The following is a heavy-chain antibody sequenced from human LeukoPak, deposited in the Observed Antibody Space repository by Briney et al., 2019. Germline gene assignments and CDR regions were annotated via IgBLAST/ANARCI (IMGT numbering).Heavy chain of an antibody. CDR3: AREGMIVVDQGAAFGI. D-gene: IGHD3-22*01. CDR2: ISSSSSYI. V-gene: IGHV3-21*01. CDR1: GFTFSSYS. Sequence: GGSLRLSCAASGFTFSSYSMNWVRQAPGKGLEWVSSISSSSSYIYYADSVKGRFTISRDNAKNSLYLQMNSLRAEDTAVYYCAREGMIVVDQGAAFGIWGQGTMVTVSS. J-gene: IGHJ3*02.